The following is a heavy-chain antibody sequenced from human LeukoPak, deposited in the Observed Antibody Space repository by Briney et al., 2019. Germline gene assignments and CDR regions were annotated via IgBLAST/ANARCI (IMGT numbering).Heavy chain of an antibody. CDR3: ARGGYDFWSGYYPQHDAFDI. Sequence: GGSLRLSCAASGFTFSSYAMSWVRQAPGKGLEWVSYISSSSTIYYADSVKGRFTISRDNAKNSLYLQMNSLRAEDTAVYYCARGGYDFWSGYYPQHDAFDIWGQGTMVTVSS. CDR2: ISSSSTI. J-gene: IGHJ3*02. CDR1: GFTFSSYA. V-gene: IGHV3-48*01. D-gene: IGHD3-3*01.